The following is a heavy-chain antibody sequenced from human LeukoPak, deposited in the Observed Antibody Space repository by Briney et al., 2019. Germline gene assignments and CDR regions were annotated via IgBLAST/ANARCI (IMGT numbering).Heavy chain of an antibody. V-gene: IGHV3-30*04. Sequence: GGSLRLSCAASGFTFSSYATHWVRQAPGKGLEWVAVISYDGSNKYYADSVKGRFTISRDNSKNTLYLQMNSLRAEDTAVYYCARRYCSSTNCYIVGFRYYYYGMDVWGQGTTVTVSS. J-gene: IGHJ6*02. CDR1: GFTFSSYA. CDR2: ISYDGSNK. CDR3: ARRYCSSTNCYIVGFRYYYYGMDV. D-gene: IGHD2-2*02.